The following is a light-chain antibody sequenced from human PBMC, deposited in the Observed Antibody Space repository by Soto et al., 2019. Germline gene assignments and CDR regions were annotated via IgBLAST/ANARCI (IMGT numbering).Light chain of an antibody. V-gene: IGKV3-15*01. Sequence: DIVLTQSPATLSVSPGDRVTLSCSASESLFGFLAWYQQKPGQAPRLLMYGVSTRSTGIPARLTGGGSATNFNITNSSLQSEDAAFCCCQSYNDCPFGSGLRNRLEI. CDR2: GVS. CDR1: ESLFGF. J-gene: IGKJ2*03. CDR3: QSYNDCPFG.